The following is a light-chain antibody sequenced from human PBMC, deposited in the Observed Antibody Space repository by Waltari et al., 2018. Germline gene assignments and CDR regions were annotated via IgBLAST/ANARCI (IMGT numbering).Light chain of an antibody. Sequence: QSALTQPASVSGSPGQSITISCTGTNSDVGNYNLFSWYQQHPGKAPKLMIYEVSKRPSGVSNRFSGSNSGNTASLTISGLQAEDEADYYCCSYAGSHTFVVFGGGTKLTVL. CDR2: EVS. J-gene: IGLJ2*01. CDR3: CSYAGSHTFVV. CDR1: NSDVGNYNL. V-gene: IGLV2-23*02.